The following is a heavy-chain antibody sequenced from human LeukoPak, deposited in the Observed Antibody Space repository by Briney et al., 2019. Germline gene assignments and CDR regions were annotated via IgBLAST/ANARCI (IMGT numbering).Heavy chain of an antibody. D-gene: IGHD4/OR15-4a*01. CDR2: IYYSGST. CDR3: ARRDSVGACDF. Sequence: SETLSLTCTVSGGSISSYYWSWIRQPPGKGLEWIGYIYYSGSTNYNPSLKSRVTISVDTSKNQFSLKLSSVTAADTAVYYCARRDSVGACDFWGQGSLVTVSS. J-gene: IGHJ4*02. CDR1: GGSISSYY. V-gene: IGHV4-59*01.